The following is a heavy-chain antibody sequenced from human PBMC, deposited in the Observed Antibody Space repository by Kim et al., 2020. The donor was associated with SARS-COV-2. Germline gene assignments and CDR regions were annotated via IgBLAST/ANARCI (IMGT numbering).Heavy chain of an antibody. J-gene: IGHJ1*01. CDR1: GFTFSNAW. V-gene: IGHV3-15*01. CDR3: TTDGVRGQQLVYGYFQH. CDR2: IKSKTDGGTT. Sequence: GGSLRLSCAASGFTFSNAWMSWVRQAPGKGLEWVGRIKSKTDGGTTDYAAPVKGRFTISRDDSKNTLYLQMNSLKTEDTAVYYCTTDGVRGQQLVYGYFQHWGQGTLVTVSS. D-gene: IGHD6-13*01.